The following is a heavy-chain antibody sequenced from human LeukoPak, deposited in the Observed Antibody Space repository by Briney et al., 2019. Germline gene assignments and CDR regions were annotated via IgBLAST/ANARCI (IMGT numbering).Heavy chain of an antibody. V-gene: IGHV3-48*01. CDR3: ARRLTASGKHYFDY. CDR2: ISSSSGTI. CDR1: GFTFSTYN. Sequence: PGGSLRLSCAASGFTFSTYNMNWVRQAPGKGLEWVSYISSSSGTIYYADSVQGRFTIYRDNAKNSLYLQMNSLRAEDTAVYYCARRLTASGKHYFDYWGQGTLVTVSS. J-gene: IGHJ4*02. D-gene: IGHD6-13*01.